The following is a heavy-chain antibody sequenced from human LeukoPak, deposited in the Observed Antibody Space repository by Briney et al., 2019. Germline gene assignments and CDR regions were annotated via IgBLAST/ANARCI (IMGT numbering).Heavy chain of an antibody. CDR1: GFTFSSYA. CDR2: ISGRSGST. V-gene: IGHV3-23*01. Sequence: GGSLRLSCSASGFTFSSYAMSWVRQAPGKGLEWVSAISGRSGSTYYADSVKGRFTISRDNSRNTLYLQMNSLRVEDTATYYCAKEDRSESSGPTVRWGQGTLVTVSS. CDR3: AKEDRSESSGPTVR. J-gene: IGHJ4*02. D-gene: IGHD3-22*01.